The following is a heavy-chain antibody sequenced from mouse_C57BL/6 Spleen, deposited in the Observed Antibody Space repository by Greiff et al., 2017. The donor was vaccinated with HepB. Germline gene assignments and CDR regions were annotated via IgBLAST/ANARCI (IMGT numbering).Heavy chain of an antibody. Sequence: VHLVESGAELVRPGASVTLSCKASGYTFTDYEMHWVKQTPVHGLEWIGAIDPETGGTAYNQKFKGKAILTADKSSSTAYMELRSLTSEDSAVYYCTSRNDPAWFAYWGQGTLVTVSA. CDR3: TSRNDPAWFAY. CDR1: GYTFTDYE. CDR2: IDPETGGT. D-gene: IGHD2-3*01. J-gene: IGHJ3*01. V-gene: IGHV1-15*01.